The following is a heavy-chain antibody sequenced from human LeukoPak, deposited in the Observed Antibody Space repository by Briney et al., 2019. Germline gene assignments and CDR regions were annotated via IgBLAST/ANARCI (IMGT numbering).Heavy chain of an antibody. Sequence: VKVSCKVSGYTLTELSMHWVRPAPGKGLEWMGGFDPEDGETIYAQKFQGRVTMTEDTSTDTAYMELSSLRSEDTAVYYCATDRREWELRLFDYWGQGTLVTVSS. CDR3: ATDRREWELRLFDY. J-gene: IGHJ4*02. CDR1: GYTLTELS. V-gene: IGHV1-24*01. D-gene: IGHD1-26*01. CDR2: FDPEDGET.